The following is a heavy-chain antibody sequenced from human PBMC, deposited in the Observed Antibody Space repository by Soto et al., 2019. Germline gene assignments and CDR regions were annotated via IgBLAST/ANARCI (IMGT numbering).Heavy chain of an antibody. J-gene: IGHJ4*02. V-gene: IGHV3-48*03. D-gene: IGHD5-18*01. CDR3: ASRSVGYSYGYNYFDY. Sequence: GGSLRLSCAASGFTFSSYEMNWVRQAPGKGLEWVSYISSSGSTIYYANSVKGRFTISRDNAKNSLYLQMNSLRAEDTAVYYCASRSVGYSYGYNYFDYWGQGTLVTVSS. CDR2: ISSSGSTI. CDR1: GFTFSSYE.